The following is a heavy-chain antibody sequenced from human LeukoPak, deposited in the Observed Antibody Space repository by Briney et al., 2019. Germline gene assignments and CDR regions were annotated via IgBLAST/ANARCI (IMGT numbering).Heavy chain of an antibody. V-gene: IGHV4-30-2*01. D-gene: IGHD3-3*01. J-gene: IGHJ4*02. CDR3: ARHSTFFGVVIIKGRVRGPFDY. CDR1: GGSISSGGYY. CDR2: IYHSGST. Sequence: SQTLSLTCTVSGGSISSGGYYRSWIRQPPGKGLEWIGYIYHSGSTYYNPSLKSRVTISVDRSKNQFSLKLSSVTAADTAVYYCARHSTFFGVVIIKGRVRGPFDYWGQGTLVTVSS.